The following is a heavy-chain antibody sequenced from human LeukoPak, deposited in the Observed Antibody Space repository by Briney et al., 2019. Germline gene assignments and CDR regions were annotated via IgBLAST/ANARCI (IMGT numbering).Heavy chain of an antibody. D-gene: IGHD6-6*01. V-gene: IGHV1-8*03. CDR3: ARVGSSSSIYYYYYYMDV. Sequence: ASVKVSCKASGYTFTSYGINWVRQATGQGLEWMGWMNPNSGNTGYAQKFQGRVTITRNTSISTAYMELSSLRSEDTAVYYCARVGSSSSIYYYYYYMDVWGKGTTVTVSS. CDR1: GYTFTSYG. J-gene: IGHJ6*03. CDR2: MNPNSGNT.